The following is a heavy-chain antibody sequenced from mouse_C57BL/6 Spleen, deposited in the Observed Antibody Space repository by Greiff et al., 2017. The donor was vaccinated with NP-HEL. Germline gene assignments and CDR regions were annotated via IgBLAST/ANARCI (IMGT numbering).Heavy chain of an antibody. D-gene: IGHD1-1*01. CDR3: ARGSFDY. CDR1: GYTFTSYW. Sequence: VQLLQSGAELVLPGASVKLSCKASGYTFTSYWMHWVQQRPGHGLEWIGEIDPSDSYTNYNQKFKGKSTLTVDKSSSTAYMQLSSLTSEDSAGYYCARGSFDYWGQGTTLTVSS. J-gene: IGHJ2*01. V-gene: IGHV1-69*01. CDR2: IDPSDSYT.